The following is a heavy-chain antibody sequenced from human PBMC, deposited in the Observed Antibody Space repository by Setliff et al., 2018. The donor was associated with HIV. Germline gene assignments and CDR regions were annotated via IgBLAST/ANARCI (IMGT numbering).Heavy chain of an antibody. CDR1: GGFIKNSNYY. CDR3: ARGRFVGFDY. Sequence: SETLSLTCTVYGGFIKNSNYYWGWIRQPPGKGLEWIGNIHYSGSTNYNPSLQSRVTMSVDTSKNQFSLNLTSVTAADTAVYYCARGRFVGFDYWGQGTLVTVSS. D-gene: IGHD3-16*02. J-gene: IGHJ4*02. V-gene: IGHV4-39*07. CDR2: IHYSGST.